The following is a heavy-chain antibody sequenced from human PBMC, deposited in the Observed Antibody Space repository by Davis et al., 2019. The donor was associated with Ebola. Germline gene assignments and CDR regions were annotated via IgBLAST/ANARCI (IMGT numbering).Heavy chain of an antibody. CDR2: IYYSGST. D-gene: IGHD5-18*01. J-gene: IGHJ5*02. V-gene: IGHV4-59*11. CDR1: VGSISSHY. CDR3: ARGYSYVDWFDP. Sequence: SATLSLTCTVSVGSISSHYWSWIRQPPGKGLEWIGYIYYSGSTNYNPSLKSRVTISVDTSKNQFSLKLSSVTAADTAVYYCARGYSYVDWFDPWGQGTLVTVSS.